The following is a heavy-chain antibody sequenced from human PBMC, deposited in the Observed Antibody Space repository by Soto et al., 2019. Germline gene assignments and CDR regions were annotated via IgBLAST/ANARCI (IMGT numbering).Heavy chain of an antibody. CDR1: GGSFSGYQ. V-gene: IGHV4-34*01. CDR3: ARGLILWFGELSRRGGYYYYMDV. J-gene: IGHJ6*03. D-gene: IGHD3-10*01. Sequence: QVQLQQWGAGLLKPSETLSLTCAVYGGSFSGYQWTWIRQTPGKGLEWIGEINDSGNINYNPSLKSRVTILVDTAKKHISLKLSSVTAAHTAVYYCARGLILWFGELSRRGGYYYYMDVWGKGTTVTVSS. CDR2: INDSGNI.